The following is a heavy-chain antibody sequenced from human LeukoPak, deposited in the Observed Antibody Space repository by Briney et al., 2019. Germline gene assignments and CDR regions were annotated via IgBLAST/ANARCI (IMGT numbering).Heavy chain of an antibody. CDR2: ISSSGSTI. Sequence: GGSLRLSCAASGFTFSSYWMNWVRQAPGKGLEWVSYISSSGSTIYYADSVKGRFTISRDNAKNSLYLQMNSLRAEDTAVYYCAELGITMIGGVWGRGTTVTISS. D-gene: IGHD3-10*02. J-gene: IGHJ6*04. V-gene: IGHV3-48*04. CDR1: GFTFSSYW. CDR3: AELGITMIGGV.